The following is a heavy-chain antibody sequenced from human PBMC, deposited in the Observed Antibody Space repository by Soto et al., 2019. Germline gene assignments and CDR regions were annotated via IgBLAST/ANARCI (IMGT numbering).Heavy chain of an antibody. V-gene: IGHV1-69*02. CDR3: TIGSWSGEVFDI. CDR2: IIPMLGIR. Sequence: QVHLVQSGAEVKKPGSSVKVSCKDSGGTFSTYSMFWVRQAPGQGLEWMGRIIPMLGIRNYAQRFQDRVTITADKSTATAHMELSSLRSEDTALYYCTIGSWSGEVFDIWGQGTMVTVSS. CDR1: GGTFSTYS. J-gene: IGHJ3*02. D-gene: IGHD2-21*01.